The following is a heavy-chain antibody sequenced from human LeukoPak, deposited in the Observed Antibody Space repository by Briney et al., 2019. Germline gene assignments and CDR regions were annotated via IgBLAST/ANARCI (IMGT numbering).Heavy chain of an antibody. CDR1: GGTFSSYA. V-gene: IGHV1-8*02. CDR3: STGGDQRY. CDR2: TNPNRGYR. Sequence: ASVKVSCKASGGTFSSYAISWVRQAPGQGLEWLGWTNPNRGYRGYAQNFQGRVTLTSNTSISTAYMELINLTSDDTAVYYCSTGGDQRYWGQGTLVIVSS. D-gene: IGHD3-10*01. J-gene: IGHJ4*02.